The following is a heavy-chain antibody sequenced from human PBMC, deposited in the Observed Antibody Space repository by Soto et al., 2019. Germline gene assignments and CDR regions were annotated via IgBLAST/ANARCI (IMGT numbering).Heavy chain of an antibody. Sequence: PGGSLRLSCAASGFTFSSYGMHWVRQAPGKGLEWVAVIWYDGSNKYYADSVKGRFTISRDTSTNTLSLQMDSLRAEDTAVYYCVRPLPSGRNYSLDVWGQGTTVTVSS. CDR3: VRPLPSGRNYSLDV. CDR2: IWYDGSNK. J-gene: IGHJ6*02. CDR1: GFTFSSYG. V-gene: IGHV3-33*01. D-gene: IGHD4-4*01.